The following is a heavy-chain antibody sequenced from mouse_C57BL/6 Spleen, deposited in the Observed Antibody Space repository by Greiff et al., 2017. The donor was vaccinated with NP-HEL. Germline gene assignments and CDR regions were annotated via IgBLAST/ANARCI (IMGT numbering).Heavy chain of an antibody. J-gene: IGHJ1*03. Sequence: EVQLQESGPGLVKPSQSLSLTCSVTGYSITSGYYWNWIRQFPGNKLEWMGYISYDGSNNYNPSLKNRISITRDTSKNQFFLKLNSVTTEDTATYYCARDGGMYFDVWGTGTTVTVSS. CDR2: ISYDGSN. CDR1: GYSITSGYY. CDR3: ARDGGMYFDV. V-gene: IGHV3-6*01.